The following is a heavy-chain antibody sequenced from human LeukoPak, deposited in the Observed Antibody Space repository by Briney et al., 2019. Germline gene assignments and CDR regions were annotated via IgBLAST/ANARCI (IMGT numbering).Heavy chain of an antibody. V-gene: IGHV4-39*07. CDR2: INHSGST. Sequence: SETLSLTCTVSGGSISSGGYYWSWIRQHPGKGLEWIGEINHSGSTNYNPSLKSRVTISVDTSKNQFSLKLSSVTAADTAVYYCARGNGNCSGGSCHFDYWGQGTLVTVPS. CDR3: ARGNGNCSGGSCHFDY. D-gene: IGHD2-15*01. CDR1: GGSISSGGYY. J-gene: IGHJ4*02.